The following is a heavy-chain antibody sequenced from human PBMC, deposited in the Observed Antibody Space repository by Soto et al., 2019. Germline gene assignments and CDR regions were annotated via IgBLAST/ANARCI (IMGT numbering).Heavy chain of an antibody. CDR2: ISYDGSKT. D-gene: IGHD6-19*01. CDR3: AKDWEEAVTSGYYYGMDV. J-gene: IGHJ6*02. CDR1: GFTFSSYA. V-gene: IGHV3-30*18. Sequence: GGSLRLSCAASGFTFSSYAMSWVRQAPGKGLEWVAVISYDGSKTYYADSVKGRITISRDNSKNTLYLQMNSLRAEDTAVYYCAKDWEEAVTSGYYYGMDVWGQGTTVTVSS.